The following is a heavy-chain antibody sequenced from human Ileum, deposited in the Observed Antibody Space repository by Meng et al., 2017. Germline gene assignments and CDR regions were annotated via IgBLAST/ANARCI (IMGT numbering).Heavy chain of an antibody. J-gene: IGHJ4*02. Sequence: QVQWQASGPGLVKPSVTWSLTCAVSGVSISSAIWWGWVRQPPGKGLEWIGEIFQSGSTNYNPSLKSRVSISVDKSKNHLSLSLSSVTAADTAVYYCAKAAAYNLDIWGQGALVTVSS. CDR3: AKAAAYNLDI. V-gene: IGHV4-4*02. CDR1: GVSISSAIW. CDR2: IFQSGST. D-gene: IGHD1-14*01.